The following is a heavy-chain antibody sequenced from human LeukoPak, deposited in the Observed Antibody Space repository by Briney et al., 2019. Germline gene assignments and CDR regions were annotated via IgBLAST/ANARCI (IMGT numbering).Heavy chain of an antibody. Sequence: GESLRLSCAASGLTLSAYSMSWVRQAPGKGLEWVSAISGSGGSTYYADSVKGRFTISRDNSKNTLYLQMNSLRAEDTAVYYCALEDYYDSSGPFDYWGQGTLVTVSS. CDR1: GLTLSAYS. CDR2: ISGSGGST. V-gene: IGHV3-23*01. J-gene: IGHJ4*02. CDR3: ALEDYYDSSGPFDY. D-gene: IGHD3-22*01.